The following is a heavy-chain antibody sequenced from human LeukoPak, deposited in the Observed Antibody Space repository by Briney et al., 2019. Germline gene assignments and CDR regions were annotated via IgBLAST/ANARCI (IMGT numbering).Heavy chain of an antibody. D-gene: IGHD5-24*01. CDR2: MYHSGTT. V-gene: IGHV4-59*08. J-gene: IGHJ4*02. CDR1: GGSISSYF. Sequence: PSETLSLTCTVSGGSISSYFWTWIRQPPGKGLEWIGYMYHSGTTYYNPSLKSRVIMSVDTSKNQFSLKVTSVTAADTAVYYCARHRSDGSYPLDSWGQGALVTVSS. CDR3: ARHRSDGSYPLDS.